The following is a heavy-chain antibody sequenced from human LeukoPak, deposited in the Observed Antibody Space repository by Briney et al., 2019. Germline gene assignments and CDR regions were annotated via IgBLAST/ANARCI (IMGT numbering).Heavy chain of an antibody. V-gene: IGHV1-2*06. CDR1: GYTFTGYY. CDR2: INPNSGGT. D-gene: IGHD1-26*01. J-gene: IGHJ4*02. CDR3: ARESGSSDDPFFDY. Sequence: ASVKVSCKASGYTFTGYYMHWVRQAPGQGLEWMRRINPNSGGTNYAQKFQGRVTMTRDTSISTAYMELSRLRSDDTAVYYCARESGSSDDPFFDYWGQGTLVTVSS.